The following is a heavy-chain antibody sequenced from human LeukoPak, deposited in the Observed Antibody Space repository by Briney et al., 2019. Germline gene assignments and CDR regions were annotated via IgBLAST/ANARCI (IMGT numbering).Heavy chain of an antibody. CDR1: GGSISSYY. CDR2: IYYSGST. D-gene: IGHD2-21*01. J-gene: IGHJ3*02. Sequence: KPSETLSLTCTVSGGSISSYYWSRIRQPPGKGLEWIGYIYYSGSTNYNPSLKSRVTISVDTSKNQFSLKLSSVTAADTAVYYCASMEGYSLYAFDIWGQGTMVTVSS. CDR3: ASMEGYSLYAFDI. V-gene: IGHV4-59*08.